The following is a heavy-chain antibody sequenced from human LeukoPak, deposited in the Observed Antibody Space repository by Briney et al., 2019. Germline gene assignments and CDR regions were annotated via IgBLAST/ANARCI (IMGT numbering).Heavy chain of an antibody. J-gene: IGHJ3*02. CDR2: IWYDGSDK. V-gene: IGHV3-33*01. CDR1: GFTFCGVG. Sequence: GGSLRLSFSASGFTFCGVGMDRERQAPGKGLEWVAVIWYDGSDKYYTDSVKGRFTISRDNSKKTLFLQMNSLRAEDTATQYCARAGDAYEIWGQVTMVTVSS. CDR3: ARAGDAYEI.